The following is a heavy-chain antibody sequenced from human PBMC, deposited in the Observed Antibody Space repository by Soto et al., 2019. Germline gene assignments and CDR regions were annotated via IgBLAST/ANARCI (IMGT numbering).Heavy chain of an antibody. J-gene: IGHJ4*02. V-gene: IGHV3-73*02. Sequence: EVQLVESGGGLVQPGGSLKLSCVASGFTFSGSAMHWVRQASGKGLEWVGRIRSKADNYATASATALKGRFTISRDDLKKTVYLQMNSLKTEDTAVYYCTRISGAGYDYWCQGTLVTVSS. CDR2: IRSKADNYAT. D-gene: IGHD6-19*01. CDR3: TRISGAGYDY. CDR1: GFTFSGSA.